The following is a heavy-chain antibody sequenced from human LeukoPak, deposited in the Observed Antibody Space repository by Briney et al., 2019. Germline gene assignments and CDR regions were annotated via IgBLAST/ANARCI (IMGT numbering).Heavy chain of an antibody. D-gene: IGHD2-15*01. CDR1: GFTFSNAW. J-gene: IGHJ3*02. Sequence: PGGSLRLSCEGSGFTFSNAWMTWVRQAPGKGLEWVSSISTSGIYIYYADSVKGRFTISRDNAKKSLYLQMNSLRAEDTAVYYCARDSGVGPCLFCSGFDIWGQGTMVTVSS. CDR3: ARDSGVGPCLFCSGFDI. V-gene: IGHV3-21*01. CDR2: ISTSGIYI.